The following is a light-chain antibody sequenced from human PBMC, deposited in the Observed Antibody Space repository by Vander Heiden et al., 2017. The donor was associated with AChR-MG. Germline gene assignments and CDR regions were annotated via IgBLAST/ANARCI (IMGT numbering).Light chain of an antibody. CDR1: SSNIGSNY. CDR3: AASACDHSLRVVV. V-gene: IGLV1-47*01. CDR2: MNR. Sequence: QSVLTQPPSASGTPGQRVTISCSGSSSNIGSNYVYWYQQLPGTAPKLLLYMNRKSPWRVGVRFCGSGSKSSTSLALARIRSRAEDDSYYAASACDHSLRVVVFGGGTKLTVL. J-gene: IGLJ2*01.